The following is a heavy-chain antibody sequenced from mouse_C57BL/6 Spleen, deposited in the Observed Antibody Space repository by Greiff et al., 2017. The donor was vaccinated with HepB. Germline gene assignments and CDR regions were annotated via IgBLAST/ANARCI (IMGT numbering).Heavy chain of an antibody. CDR1: GYTFTSYW. Sequence: QVQLQQPGAELVKPGASVKLSCKASGYTFTSYWMHWVKQRPGRGLEWIGRIDPNSGGTKYNEKFKSKATLTVDKPSSTAYTQLSSLTSEDSAVYYCARSAYYSNYSTTFFDYWGQGTTLTVSS. CDR2: IDPNSGGT. D-gene: IGHD2-5*01. J-gene: IGHJ2*01. V-gene: IGHV1-72*01. CDR3: ARSAYYSNYSTTFFDY.